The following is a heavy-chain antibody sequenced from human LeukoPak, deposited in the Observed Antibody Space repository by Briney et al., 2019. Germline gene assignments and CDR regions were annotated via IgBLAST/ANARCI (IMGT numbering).Heavy chain of an antibody. CDR3: AKVRGSSWSKITLELDY. Sequence: GGSLRLSCAASGFTFSSYAMSWVRQAPGKGLEWVSAISGSGGSTYYADSVKGRFTISRDNSKNTLYLQMNSLRAEDTAVYYCAKVRGSSWSKITLELDYWGQGTLVTVSS. J-gene: IGHJ4*02. V-gene: IGHV3-23*01. D-gene: IGHD6-13*01. CDR2: ISGSGGST. CDR1: GFTFSSYA.